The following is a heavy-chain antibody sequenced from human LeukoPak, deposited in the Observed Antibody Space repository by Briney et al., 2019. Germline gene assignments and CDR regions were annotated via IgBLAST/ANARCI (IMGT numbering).Heavy chain of an antibody. CDR2: ISGSGGST. Sequence: PGGSLRLSCAASGFTFSSYAMSWVRQAPGKGLEWVSAISGSGGSTYYADSVKGRFTISRDNSKNTLYLQMNSLRAEDTAVYYCAKVGPSRVAMIRGIDYWGQGTLVTVSS. CDR3: AKVGPSRVAMIRGIDY. V-gene: IGHV3-23*01. J-gene: IGHJ4*02. CDR1: GFTFSSYA. D-gene: IGHD3-22*01.